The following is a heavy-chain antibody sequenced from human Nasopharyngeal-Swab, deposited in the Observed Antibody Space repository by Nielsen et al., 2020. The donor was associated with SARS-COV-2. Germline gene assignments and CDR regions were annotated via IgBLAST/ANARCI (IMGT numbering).Heavy chain of an antibody. J-gene: IGHJ4*02. CDR3: ARVGSGYPHPLY. CDR1: GFTFSSYS. V-gene: IGHV3-21*01. CDR2: ISSSSSYI. Sequence: GGSLRLSCAASGFTFSSYSMNGVRQAPGKGLEWVSSISSSSSYIYYADSVKGRFTISRDNAKNSLYLQMNSLRAEDTAVYYCARVGSGYPHPLYWGQGTLVTVSS. D-gene: IGHD3-3*01.